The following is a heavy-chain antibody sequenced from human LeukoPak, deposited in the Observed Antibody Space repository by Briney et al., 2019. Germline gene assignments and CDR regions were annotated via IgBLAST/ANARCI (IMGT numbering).Heavy chain of an antibody. J-gene: IGHJ4*02. V-gene: IGHV1-69*13. CDR2: IIPIFGTA. D-gene: IGHD6-25*01. Sequence: SVKVSCKASGGTFSSYAISWVRQAPGQGLEWMGGIIPIFGTANYAQKFQGRVTITADESTSTAYMELSSLRSEDTAVYYCARGGGAAAHGSIDYWGQGTLVTVSS. CDR3: ARGGGAAAHGSIDY. CDR1: GGTFSSYA.